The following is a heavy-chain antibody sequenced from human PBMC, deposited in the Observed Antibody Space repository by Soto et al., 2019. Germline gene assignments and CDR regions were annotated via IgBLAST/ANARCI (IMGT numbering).Heavy chain of an antibody. Sequence: GGSLRLSCAASGFTFSSYGMHWVRQAPGKGLEWVAVIWYDGSDKYYADSVKGRFTISRDNSKNTLYLQMNSLRAEDTAIYYCATKYSGYEYGMDVWGKGTTVTVSS. D-gene: IGHD5-12*01. CDR1: GFTFSSYG. V-gene: IGHV3-33*01. CDR2: IWYDGSDK. J-gene: IGHJ6*04. CDR3: ATKYSGYEYGMDV.